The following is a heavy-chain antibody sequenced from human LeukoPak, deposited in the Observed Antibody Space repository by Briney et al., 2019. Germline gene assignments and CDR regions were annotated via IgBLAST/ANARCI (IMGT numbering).Heavy chain of an antibody. CDR2: INHSGST. Sequence: PSETLSLTCAVYGGSLSGYYWSWIRQPPGKGLEWIGEINHSGSTNYNPSLKSRVTISVDTSKNQFSLKLSSVTAADTAVYYCARHGGCGGGSFCYHNYYYGMDVWGQGTTVTVSS. D-gene: IGHD2-15*01. CDR3: ARHGGCGGGSFCYHNYYYGMDV. J-gene: IGHJ6*02. V-gene: IGHV4-34*01. CDR1: GGSLSGYY.